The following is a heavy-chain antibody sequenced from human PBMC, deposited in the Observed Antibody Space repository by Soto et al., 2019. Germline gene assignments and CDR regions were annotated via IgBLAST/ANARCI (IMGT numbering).Heavy chain of an antibody. CDR3: ARGEYSSGWTYYYYYGMDV. D-gene: IGHD6-19*01. J-gene: IGHJ6*02. CDR2: INHSGST. CDR1: GGSFSGYY. Sequence: SETLSLTCAVYGGSFSGYYWSWIRQPPGKGLEWIGEINHSGSTNYNPSLKSRVTISVDTSKNQFSLKLSSVTAADTAVYYCARGEYSSGWTYYYYYGMDVWGQGTTVTVSS. V-gene: IGHV4-34*01.